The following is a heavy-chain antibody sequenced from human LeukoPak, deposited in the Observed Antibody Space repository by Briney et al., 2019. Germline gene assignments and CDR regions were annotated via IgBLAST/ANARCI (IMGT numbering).Heavy chain of an antibody. D-gene: IGHD3-9*01. J-gene: IGHJ4*02. CDR1: GYSFMSYG. V-gene: IGHV1-18*01. CDR3: ARDLYDISTGYSHSPSSFDY. CDR2: ISAYNGNT. Sequence: ASVRVSCKASGYSFMSYGISWVRQAPGQGLEWMGWISAYNGNTNYAQKFQGRVTMTTDTSTNTAYMDLRSLRSDDTAVYYCARDLYDISTGYSHSPSSFDYWGQGTLVTVSS.